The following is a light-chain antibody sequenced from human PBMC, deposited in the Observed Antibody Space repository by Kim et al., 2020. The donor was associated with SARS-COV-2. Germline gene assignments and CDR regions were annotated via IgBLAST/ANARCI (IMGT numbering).Light chain of an antibody. Sequence: QSALTQPASVSGSPGQSITISCTGTSSDIGAYNYVSWYQQHPDKAPKLMIYDVSNRPSGVSSRFSGSKSGNTASLTISGLQAEDEADYYCKSYTSSRTLIFGGGTKLTVL. V-gene: IGLV2-14*03. CDR2: DVS. CDR3: KSYTSSRTLI. CDR1: SSDIGAYNY. J-gene: IGLJ2*01.